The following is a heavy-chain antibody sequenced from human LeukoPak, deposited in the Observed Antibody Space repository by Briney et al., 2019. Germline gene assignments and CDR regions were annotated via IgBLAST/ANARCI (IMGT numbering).Heavy chain of an antibody. Sequence: GGSLRLSCEASGFALTAYGMSWVRQAPGKGLEWVANIKQDGSEKYYVDSVKGRFTIARDNPKNSLYLQMNSLRAEDTAMYFCASHSVGVLPIATFDYWGQGTLVTVSS. CDR3: ASHSVGVLPIATFDY. V-gene: IGHV3-7*01. CDR1: GFALTAYG. J-gene: IGHJ4*02. D-gene: IGHD2-2*01. CDR2: IKQDGSEK.